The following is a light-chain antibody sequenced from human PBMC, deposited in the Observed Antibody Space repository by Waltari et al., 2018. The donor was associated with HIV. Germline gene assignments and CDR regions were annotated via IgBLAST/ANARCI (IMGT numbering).Light chain of an antibody. CDR3: QQRSNWPPLT. V-gene: IGKV3-11*01. J-gene: IGKJ4*01. CDR2: DAS. CDR1: QSVSSY. Sequence: EIVLTQSPATLSLSPGERATLSSRASQSVSSYLAWYQQKPGQAPRLLIYDASNRATGVPARFSGGGSGTDFTLTISSLEPEDFAVYSCQQRSNWPPLTFGGGTKVEIK.